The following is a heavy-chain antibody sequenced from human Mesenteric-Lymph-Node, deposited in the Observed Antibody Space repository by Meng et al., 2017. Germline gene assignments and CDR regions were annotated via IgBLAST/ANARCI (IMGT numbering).Heavy chain of an antibody. J-gene: IGHJ6*02. D-gene: IGHD2-2*01. CDR3: ARTNCSSTSCYVFPAYYYGMDV. V-gene: IGHV3-11*04. Sequence: GESLKISCAASGFTFSDYYMSWIRQAPGKGLEWVSYISSSGSTIYYADSVKGRFTISRDNAKNSLYLQMNSLRAEDTAVYYCARTNCSSTSCYVFPAYYYGMDVWGQGTTVTVSS. CDR2: ISSSGSTI. CDR1: GFTFSDYY.